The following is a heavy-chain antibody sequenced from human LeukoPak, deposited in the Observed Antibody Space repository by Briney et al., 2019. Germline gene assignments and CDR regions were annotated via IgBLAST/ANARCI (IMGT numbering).Heavy chain of an antibody. CDR2: ISGSGGST. Sequence: GGSLRLSCAASGFTFSSYAMSWVRQAPGKGLEWVSAISGSGGSTYYADSVKGRFTISRDNSKNTLYLQMNSLRAEDTAVYYCAKGEQGPRVLRYFDWLSTYGYYFDYWGQGTLVTVSS. D-gene: IGHD3-9*01. CDR1: GFTFSSYA. J-gene: IGHJ4*02. CDR3: AKGEQGPRVLRYFDWLSTYGYYFDY. V-gene: IGHV3-23*01.